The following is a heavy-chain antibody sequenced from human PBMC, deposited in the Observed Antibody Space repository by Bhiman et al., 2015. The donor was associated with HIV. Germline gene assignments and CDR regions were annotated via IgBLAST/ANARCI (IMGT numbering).Heavy chain of an antibody. V-gene: IGHV3-30*04. CDR1: GFTFSSYA. D-gene: IGHD2-8*02. J-gene: IGHJ4*02. Sequence: QVQLVESGGGVVQPGRSLRLSCAASGFTFSSYAMHWVRQAPGKGLEWVAVISYDGSNKYYADSVKGRFTISRDNSKNTLYLQMNGLRAEDTTVYYCARDSRPLRYCTGGVCYDFDYWGQGTLVTVSS. CDR2: ISYDGSNK. CDR3: ARDSRPLRYCTGGVCYDFDY.